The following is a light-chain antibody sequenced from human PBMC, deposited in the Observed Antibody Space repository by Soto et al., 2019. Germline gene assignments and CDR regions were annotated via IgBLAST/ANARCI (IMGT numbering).Light chain of an antibody. Sequence: QSVLTQPRSVSGSPGQSVTFSCIGTSSDIGTYNFVSWYQQYPGNTPKLIIFDVTRRPSGVPDRFSGSKSGNTASLTISGLQAEDEADYYCCSYAGGYTLVFGGGTKVTVL. V-gene: IGLV2-11*01. CDR2: DVT. CDR1: SSDIGTYNF. J-gene: IGLJ2*01. CDR3: CSYAGGYTLV.